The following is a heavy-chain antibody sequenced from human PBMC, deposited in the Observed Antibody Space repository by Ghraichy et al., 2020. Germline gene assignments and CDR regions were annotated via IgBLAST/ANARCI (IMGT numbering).Heavy chain of an antibody. CDR2: IKSKTDGGTT. CDR3: LDEWLGMG. D-gene: IGHD6-19*01. J-gene: IGHJ4*02. CDR1: GFTFSNAW. Sequence: GESLNISCAASGFTFSNAWMSWVRQAPGKGLEWVGRIKSKTDGGTTDYAAPVKGRFTISRDDSKNTLYLQMNSLKTEDTAVYYCLDEWLGMGRGQGTLVTVSS. V-gene: IGHV3-15*01.